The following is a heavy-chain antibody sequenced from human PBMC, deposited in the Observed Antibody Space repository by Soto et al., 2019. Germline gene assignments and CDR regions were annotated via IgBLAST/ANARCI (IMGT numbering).Heavy chain of an antibody. Sequence: QVQLVQSGAEVKKPGSSVKVSCKASGGTFSSYAISWVRQAPGQGLEWMGGIIPIFGTANYAQKFQGRVTITADESTCTVYMELSSLRSEDTAVYYCARDREGTDYYDSSGYYEDAFDIWGQGTMVTVSS. CDR2: IIPIFGTA. J-gene: IGHJ3*02. CDR3: ARDREGTDYYDSSGYYEDAFDI. CDR1: GGTFSSYA. V-gene: IGHV1-69*01. D-gene: IGHD3-22*01.